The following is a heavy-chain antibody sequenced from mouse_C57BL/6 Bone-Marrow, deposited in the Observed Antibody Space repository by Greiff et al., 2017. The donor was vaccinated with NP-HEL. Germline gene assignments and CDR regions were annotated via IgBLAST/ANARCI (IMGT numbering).Heavy chain of an antibody. CDR1: GFSLTSYG. V-gene: IGHV2-2*01. CDR3: ASLLGFAY. CDR2: IWSGGST. Sequence: QVQLQQSGPGLVQPSQSLSITCTVSGFSLTSYGVHWVRQSPGKGLEWLGVIWSGGSTDYNAAFISRLSISKDNSKSQVFFKMNSLQADDTGIYYCASLLGFAYWGQGTRVTVSA. J-gene: IGHJ3*01. D-gene: IGHD2-1*01.